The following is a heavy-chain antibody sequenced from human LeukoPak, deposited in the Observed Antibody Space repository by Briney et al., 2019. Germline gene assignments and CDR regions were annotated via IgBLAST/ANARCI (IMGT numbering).Heavy chain of an antibody. Sequence: GGSLRLSCAASGFTFSSYGMHWVRQAPGKGLEWVAVISYDGSNKYYADSVKGRFTISRDNSKNTLYLQMNSLRAEDTAVYYCAREIDRDGYNRFFDYWGQGILVTVSS. CDR1: GFTFSSYG. V-gene: IGHV3-30*19. J-gene: IGHJ4*02. CDR3: AREIDRDGYNRFFDY. D-gene: IGHD5-24*01. CDR2: ISYDGSNK.